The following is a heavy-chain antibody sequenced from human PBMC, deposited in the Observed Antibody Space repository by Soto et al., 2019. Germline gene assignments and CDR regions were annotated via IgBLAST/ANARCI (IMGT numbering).Heavy chain of an antibody. Sequence: SVKVSCKASGCTVSSDAISFERRAPGQVLEWMGGIIPIFGTANYGQKFQGRVTITADESTSTTYMELSSLRSEDTAVYYCAREEPGSITMATAFDIWGQGTMVTVSS. D-gene: IGHD3-10*01. J-gene: IGHJ3*02. CDR2: IIPIFGTA. V-gene: IGHV1-69*13. CDR1: GCTVSSDA. CDR3: AREEPGSITMATAFDI.